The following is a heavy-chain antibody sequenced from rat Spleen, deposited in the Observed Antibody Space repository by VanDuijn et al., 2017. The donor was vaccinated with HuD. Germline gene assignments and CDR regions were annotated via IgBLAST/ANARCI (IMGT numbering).Heavy chain of an antibody. V-gene: IGHV5-22*01. CDR2: ISYEGSST. CDR3: ARHMANPYYVMDA. CDR1: GFTFSNFY. D-gene: IGHD3-4*01. J-gene: IGHJ4*01. Sequence: EVQLVESGEGLVQPGGSMHLSCAASGFTFSNFYMAWVRQAPMKGLGWVASISYEGSSTYYGDSVKGRFTISRDNAKITLYLQMNSLRSEDTATYYCARHMANPYYVMDAWGQGASVTVSS.